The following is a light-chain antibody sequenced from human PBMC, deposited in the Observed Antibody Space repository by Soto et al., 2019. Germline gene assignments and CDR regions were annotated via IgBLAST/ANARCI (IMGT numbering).Light chain of an antibody. J-gene: IGKJ4*01. CDR1: QSVSSIY. CDR3: QQYATSPLT. V-gene: IGKV3-20*01. CDR2: GAL. Sequence: EIVLTQSPGTLSLSPVERATLSCRASQSVSSIYLAWYQQKPGQAPRLLIYGALSRATGIPDRFSGSGSGTDFTLTISRLEPEDFALYYCQQYATSPLTFGGGTKADVK.